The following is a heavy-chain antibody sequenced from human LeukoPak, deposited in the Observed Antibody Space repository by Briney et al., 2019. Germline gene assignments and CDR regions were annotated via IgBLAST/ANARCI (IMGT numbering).Heavy chain of an antibody. V-gene: IGHV4-39*01. CDR3: ARLSGYYYGDWDY. CDR1: GGPISSSSYY. CDR2: LYYSGST. Sequence: SETLSLTCTVSGGPISSSSYYWGWIRQPPGKGLEWIGSLYYSGSTYYNPSLKSRVTISVDTSKNQFSLKLSSVTAADTAVYYCARLSGYYYGDWDYWGQGTLVTVSS. J-gene: IGHJ4*02. D-gene: IGHD3-22*01.